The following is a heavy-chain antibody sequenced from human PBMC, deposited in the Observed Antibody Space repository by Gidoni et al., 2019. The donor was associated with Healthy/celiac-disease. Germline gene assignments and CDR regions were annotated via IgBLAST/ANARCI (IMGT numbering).Heavy chain of an antibody. Sequence: EVQLVESGGGVVQPGGSLRLSCAASGLTLGDYAMHWVRQAPGKGLEWVSLISGDGGSTYYADSLKGRFTISRDNSKNSLYLQMNSLRTEDTALYYCAKGWGREKTMVRGPRGGYYYGMDVWGQGTTVTVSS. V-gene: IGHV3-43*02. J-gene: IGHJ6*02. D-gene: IGHD3-10*01. CDR1: GLTLGDYA. CDR3: AKGWGREKTMVRGPRGGYYYGMDV. CDR2: ISGDGGST.